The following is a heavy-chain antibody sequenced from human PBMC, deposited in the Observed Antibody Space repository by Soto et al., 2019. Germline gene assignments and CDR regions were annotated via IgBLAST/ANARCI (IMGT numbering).Heavy chain of an antibody. CDR2: ISSSGSTI. Sequence: GGSLRLSCAASGFTCSDYYMSWIRQAPGKGLEWVSYISSSGSTIYYADSVKGRFTISRDNAKNSLYLQMNSLRAEDTAVYYCATGDYGDLDAFDIWGQGTMVTVSS. CDR3: ATGDYGDLDAFDI. D-gene: IGHD4-17*01. CDR1: GFTCSDYY. V-gene: IGHV3-11*01. J-gene: IGHJ3*02.